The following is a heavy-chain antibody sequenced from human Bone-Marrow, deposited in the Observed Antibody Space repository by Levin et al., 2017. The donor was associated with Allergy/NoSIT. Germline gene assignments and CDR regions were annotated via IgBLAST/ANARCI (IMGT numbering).Heavy chain of an antibody. J-gene: IGHJ6*02. CDR3: AHRPPYYDFWSGGFYYYYYGMDV. V-gene: IGHV2-5*02. CDR1: GFSLSTSGVG. D-gene: IGHD3-3*01. CDR2: IYWDDDK. Sequence: SGPTLVKPTQTLTLTCTFSGFSLSTSGVGVGWIRQPPGKALEWLALIYWDDDKRYSPSLKRRLPITKDTSKNQVVLPMTNMDPVDTATYYCAHRPPYYDFWSGGFYYYYYGMDVWGQGTTVTVSS.